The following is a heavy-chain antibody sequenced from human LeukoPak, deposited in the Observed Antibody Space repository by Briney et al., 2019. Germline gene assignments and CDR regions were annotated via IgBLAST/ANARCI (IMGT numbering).Heavy chain of an antibody. CDR1: GGSFSSYY. D-gene: IGHD5-18*01. J-gene: IGHJ4*02. CDR2: IYTSGST. Sequence: SETLSLTCAVYGGSFSSYYWTWIRQSAGKGLEWIGRIYTSGSTNYNPSLKSRVTMSVDTSKSQFSLKLSSVTAADTAVYYCARERGDTAMLIYWGQGTLVTVSS. V-gene: IGHV4-4*07. CDR3: ARERGDTAMLIY.